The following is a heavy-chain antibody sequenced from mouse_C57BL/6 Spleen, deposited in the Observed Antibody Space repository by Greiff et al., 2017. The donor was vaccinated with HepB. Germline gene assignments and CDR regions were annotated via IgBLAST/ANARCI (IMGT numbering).Heavy chain of an antibody. J-gene: IGHJ1*03. D-gene: IGHD1-1*01. Sequence: VQLQESGAELVKPGASVKISCKASGYAFSSYWMNWVKQRPGKGLEWIGQIYPGDGDTNYNEKFKGKATLTADKSSSTAYMQLSSLTSEDSAVYFSARSYYYGNGAYFDDWGKGTTVTVSS. CDR1: GYAFSSYW. CDR2: IYPGDGDT. V-gene: IGHV1-80*01. CDR3: ARSYYYGNGAYFDD.